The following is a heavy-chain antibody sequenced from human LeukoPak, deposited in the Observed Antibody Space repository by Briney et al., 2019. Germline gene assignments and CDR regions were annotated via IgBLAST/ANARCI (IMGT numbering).Heavy chain of an antibody. CDR2: IYNSGNI. V-gene: IGHV4-59*11. J-gene: IGHJ3*02. CDR3: AAKVRGGIDI. Sequence: SETLSLTCTVSGGSINSHYCNWLRQSPGKGREWMGYIYNSGNINYIPSLKSRGTISVDTAKNQFSLKLSSVTATDTAIYYFAAKVRGGIDIWGQGTMVTVSS. CDR1: GGSINSHY. D-gene: IGHD2-15*01.